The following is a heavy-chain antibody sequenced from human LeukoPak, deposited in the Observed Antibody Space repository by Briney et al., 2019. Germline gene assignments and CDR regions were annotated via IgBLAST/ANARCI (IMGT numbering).Heavy chain of an antibody. CDR1: GGSFSGYH. CDR2: ISGSGNDT. CDR3: AKTTYYYDSSGYFIPTVFDY. V-gene: IGHV3-23*01. Sequence: PSETLSLTCGVYGGSFSGYHWKCFRQPPRKGLEGGSAISGSGNDTYYADSVKGRFTISRDNSKNTLFLQMNCLTAADTAIYYFAKTTYYYDSSGYFIPTVFDYWGQGALVTVSS. J-gene: IGHJ4*02. D-gene: IGHD3-22*01.